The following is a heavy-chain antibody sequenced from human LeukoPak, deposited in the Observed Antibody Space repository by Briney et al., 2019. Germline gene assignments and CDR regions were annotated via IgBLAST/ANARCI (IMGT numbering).Heavy chain of an antibody. CDR1: GFPFNTYA. CDR2: ISSNGDNT. V-gene: IGHV3-64*04. J-gene: IGHJ4*02. CDR3: ARGPTYYDILTGYTI. Sequence: GGSLRLSCSASGFPFNTYAIYWVRQAPGKGLEYVAGISSNGDNTDFADSAKGRFTISRDNSKSTLFLQMNSLRTEDTAVYYCARGPTYYDILTGYTIWGQGTLVTVSS. D-gene: IGHD3-9*01.